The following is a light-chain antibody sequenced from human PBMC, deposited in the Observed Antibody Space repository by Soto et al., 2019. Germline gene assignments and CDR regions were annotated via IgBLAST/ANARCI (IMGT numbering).Light chain of an antibody. CDR3: SSYTTSTNVV. V-gene: IGLV2-14*03. Sequence: QSVLTQPASVFGSPGQSITFSCTGTSSDVGGYNFVSWYQQHPGKAPKLMIYEVSSRPSGVSNRFSGSKSGNTASLTISGLQPEDEADYHCSSYTTSTNVVFGTGTKVTVL. CDR2: EVS. J-gene: IGLJ1*01. CDR1: SSDVGGYNF.